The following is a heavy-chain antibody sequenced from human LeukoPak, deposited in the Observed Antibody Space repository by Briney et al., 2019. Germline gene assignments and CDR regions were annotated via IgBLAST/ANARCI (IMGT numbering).Heavy chain of an antibody. CDR2: IKQDGSEK. CDR1: GLTFSSYW. CDR3: ARDRTPTNYYDSSGYFDY. D-gene: IGHD3-22*01. V-gene: IGHV3-7*01. J-gene: IGHJ4*02. Sequence: PGGSXRLSCAASGLTFSSYWMSWVRQAPGKGLEWVANIKQDGSEKYYVDSVKGRFTISRDNAKNSLYLQMNSLRAEDTAVYYCARDRTPTNYYDSSGYFDYWGQGTLVTVSS.